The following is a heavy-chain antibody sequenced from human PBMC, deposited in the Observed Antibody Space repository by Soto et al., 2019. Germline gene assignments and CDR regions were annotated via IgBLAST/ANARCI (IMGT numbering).Heavy chain of an antibody. CDR2: ISWDGGST. CDR1: GFTIDDYT. Sequence: EVQLVESGGVVVQPGGSLRLSCAASGFTIDDYTMHWVRQAPGKGLEWVSLISWDGGSTYYADSVKGRFTISRDNSKNSLYLQMNSLRTEDTALYYCAKDTSRRSYFDYWGQGTLVTVSS. J-gene: IGHJ4*02. CDR3: AKDTSRRSYFDY. V-gene: IGHV3-43*01.